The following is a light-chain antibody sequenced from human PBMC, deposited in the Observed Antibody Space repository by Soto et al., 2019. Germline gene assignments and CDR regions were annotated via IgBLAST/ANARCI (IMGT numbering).Light chain of an antibody. V-gene: IGKV3-20*01. CDR1: QSVSSSY. CDR2: GAS. J-gene: IGKJ1*01. CDR3: QQYGSSPPTWT. Sequence: ETVLTQSPGTLSLSPGERATLSCRASQSVSSSYLAWYQQKPGRAPRLLIYGASSRATGIPDRFSGSGSGTDFTLTISRLEPEDFAVYYCQQYGSSPPTWTFGQGTRWIS.